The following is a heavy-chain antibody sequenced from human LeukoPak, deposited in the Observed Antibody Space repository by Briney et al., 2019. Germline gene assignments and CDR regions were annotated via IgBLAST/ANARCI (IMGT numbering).Heavy chain of an antibody. CDR1: GYSFTHFR. V-gene: IGHV5-51*01. Sequence: GEPLKISCKGSGYSFTHFRLGWVRQMPGKGLDWMGIIYPADSDTVYSPSFQGQVTISADKSISTAYLQWSSLKASDTAMYYCARYSVAGASYDAFDIWGQGTMVTVSS. J-gene: IGHJ3*02. D-gene: IGHD6-13*01. CDR3: ARYSVAGASYDAFDI. CDR2: IYPADSDT.